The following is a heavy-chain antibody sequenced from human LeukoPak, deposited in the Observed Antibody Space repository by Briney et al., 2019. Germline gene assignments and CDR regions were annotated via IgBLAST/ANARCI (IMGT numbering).Heavy chain of an antibody. CDR3: ARVRGSSSPHYYYYYYMDV. D-gene: IGHD6-6*01. Sequence: SETLSLTCAVSGYSISSGYYWGWIRQPPGKGLEWIGSIYHSGSTYYNPSLKSRVTISVDTSKNQFSLMLSSVTAADTAVYYCARVRGSSSPHYYYYYYMDVWGKGTTVTVSS. J-gene: IGHJ6*03. CDR1: GYSISSGYY. V-gene: IGHV4-38-2*01. CDR2: IYHSGST.